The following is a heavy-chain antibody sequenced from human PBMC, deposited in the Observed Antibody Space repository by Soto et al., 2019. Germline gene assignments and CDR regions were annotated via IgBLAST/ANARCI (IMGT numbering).Heavy chain of an antibody. CDR3: ARGYYYDSSGYPYFDY. J-gene: IGHJ4*02. CDR2: MNPNSGNT. CDR1: GYTFTSYD. Sequence: ASVKVSCKASGYTFTSYDINWVRQATGQGLEWMGWMNPNSGNTGYAQKFQGRVTMTRNTSTSTAYMELSSLRSEDTAVYYCARGYYYDSSGYPYFDYWGQGTLVTVSS. V-gene: IGHV1-8*01. D-gene: IGHD3-22*01.